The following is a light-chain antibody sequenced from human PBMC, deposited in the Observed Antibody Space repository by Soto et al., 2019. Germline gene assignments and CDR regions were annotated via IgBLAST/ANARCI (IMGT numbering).Light chain of an antibody. CDR1: QSLLQSNGYNY. CDR3: MHALQAPSM. Sequence: DIVMTQSPLSLPVTPGEPASISCRSSQSLLQSNGYNYVHWYLQTPGQSPQLLIYLGFNRASGAPARFSGSGSGTDFTLPISIVEAEDVGVYYCMHALQAPSMFAQGTQ. CDR2: LGF. V-gene: IGKV2-28*01. J-gene: IGKJ1*01.